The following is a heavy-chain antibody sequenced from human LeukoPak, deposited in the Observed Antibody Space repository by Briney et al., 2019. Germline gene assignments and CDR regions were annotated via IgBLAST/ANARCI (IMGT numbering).Heavy chain of an antibody. CDR2: ISAYNGNT. D-gene: IGHD2-15*01. Sequence: ASVKVSCKTSGYIFTTYDINWVRQAPGQGLEWMGWISAYNGNTNYAQKLQGRVTMTTDTSTSTAYMELRSLRSDDTAMYYCARSVTAFCSGGNCYSGVSDFWGQGTLVTVSS. CDR3: ARSVTAFCSGGNCYSGVSDF. V-gene: IGHV1-18*04. CDR1: GYIFTTYD. J-gene: IGHJ4*02.